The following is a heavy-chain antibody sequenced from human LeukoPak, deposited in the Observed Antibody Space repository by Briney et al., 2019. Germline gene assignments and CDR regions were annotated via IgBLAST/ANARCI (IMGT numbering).Heavy chain of an antibody. CDR3: ARATATAYYYYGMDV. CDR2: ISFSGNT. CDR1: GGSISAYY. V-gene: IGHV4-59*01. J-gene: IGHJ6*02. D-gene: IGHD1-1*01. Sequence: SETLSLTCTVSGGSISAYYWSWIRQPPGKGLEWIGYISFSGNTDYNPSLKSRVTISIDTSKNQFSLNLSSVTAADTAVYYCARATATAYYYYGMDVWGQGTTVTVSS.